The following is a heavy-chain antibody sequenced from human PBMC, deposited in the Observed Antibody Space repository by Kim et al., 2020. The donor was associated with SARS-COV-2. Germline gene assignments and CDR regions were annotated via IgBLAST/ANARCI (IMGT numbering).Heavy chain of an antibody. CDR2: IYYSGST. Sequence: SETLSLTCTVSGGSISSSSYYWGWIRQPPGKGLEWIGSIYYSGSTYYNPSLKSRVTISVDTSKNQFSLKLSSVTAADTAVYYCARELGGVAATTSWGQGTLVTVSS. CDR1: GGSISSSSYY. J-gene: IGHJ4*02. V-gene: IGHV4-39*07. D-gene: IGHD6-13*01. CDR3: ARELGGVAATTS.